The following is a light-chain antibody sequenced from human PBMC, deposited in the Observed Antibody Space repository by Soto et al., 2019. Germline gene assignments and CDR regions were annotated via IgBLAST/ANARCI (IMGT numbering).Light chain of an antibody. CDR1: SSDVGGYNY. J-gene: IGLJ1*01. V-gene: IGLV2-8*01. Sequence: QSVLTKPPSASGSPGQSVTISCTGTSSDVGGYNYVSWYQQHPGKAPKFIIYEVSKRPSGVPDRFSGSKSGNTASLTVSRLQAEDEADYYCSSYAGSNNFVFGTGTKVTVL. CDR2: EVS. CDR3: SSYAGSNNFV.